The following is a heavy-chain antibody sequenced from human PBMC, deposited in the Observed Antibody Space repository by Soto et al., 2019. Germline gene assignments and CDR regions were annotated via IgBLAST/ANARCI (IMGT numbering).Heavy chain of an antibody. CDR2: MNPNTGNS. J-gene: IGHJ5*02. D-gene: IGHD3-22*01. CDR3: AREGGAYYYDSSGYYYVSNWFDP. Sequence: ASVKVSCKASGYTFTSYDIYRVRQATGQGLEWMGWMNPNTGNSGYAQKFQGRVTMTSDTSISTAHMELSSLRSEDTAVYYCAREGGAYYYDSSGYYYVSNWFDPWGQGTLVTVSS. V-gene: IGHV1-8*01. CDR1: GYTFTSYD.